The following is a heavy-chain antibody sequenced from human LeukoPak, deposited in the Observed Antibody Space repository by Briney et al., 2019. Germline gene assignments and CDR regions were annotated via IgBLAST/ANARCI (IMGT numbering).Heavy chain of an antibody. D-gene: IGHD2-21*02. CDR2: INNSGRT. CDR1: GFTFSSYS. Sequence: PGGSLRLSCAASGFTFSSYSMTWVRQARGEGVEWVSAINNSGRTYYAESVRGRFTISRDNSKKTLYLQMNSLRAEDTAVYYCAKEPPYCGGDCYFLLDYWGQGTLVTVSS. J-gene: IGHJ4*02. CDR3: AKEPPYCGGDCYFLLDY. V-gene: IGHV3-23*01.